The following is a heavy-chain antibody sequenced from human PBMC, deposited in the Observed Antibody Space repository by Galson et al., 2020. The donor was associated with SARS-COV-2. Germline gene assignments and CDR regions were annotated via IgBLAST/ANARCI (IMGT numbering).Heavy chain of an antibody. D-gene: IGHD2-21*02. CDR1: GVSISSRYYY. J-gene: IGHJ4*02. V-gene: IGHV4-39*07. Sequence: SETLSLTCTASGVSISSRYYYWACVRQPPGKGLEWIVTLSYNHNTHYNPSLKRRVTLSADTSKTHFSLKLNDLTAADTAIYYCARASKFGDRSFDSCGQGTLVTVSS. CDR2: LSYNHNT. CDR3: ARASKFGDRSFDS.